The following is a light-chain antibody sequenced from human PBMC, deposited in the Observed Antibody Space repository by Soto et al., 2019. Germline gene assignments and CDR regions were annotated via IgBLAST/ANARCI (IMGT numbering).Light chain of an antibody. CDR2: GAY. V-gene: IGKV3-15*01. J-gene: IGKJ1*01. Sequence: EIVMTQAPSTLSVSPWELTTLSCRASQSVGNNLAWYQQKPGQAPRLLIYGAYTRATGIPARFSGSGSGTDFTLTISRLEPEDFAVYYCQQYGISRTFGQGTKVDIK. CDR1: QSVGNN. CDR3: QQYGISRT.